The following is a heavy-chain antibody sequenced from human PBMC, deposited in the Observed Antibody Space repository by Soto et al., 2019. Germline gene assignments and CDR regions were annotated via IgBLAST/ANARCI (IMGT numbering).Heavy chain of an antibody. Sequence: QPGGSLRLSCVASGFTFSDYAMSWVRQAPGKGLEWVSGISGSGSSTYYADSVKGRFTISRDNSKITLYLQMNSLRAEDTAVYYCARGGIAARPIWEPETTYYYYMDVWGKGTTVTVS. CDR3: ARGGIAARPIWEPETTYYYYMDV. J-gene: IGHJ6*03. CDR2: ISGSGSST. CDR1: GFTFSDYA. V-gene: IGHV3-23*01. D-gene: IGHD6-6*01.